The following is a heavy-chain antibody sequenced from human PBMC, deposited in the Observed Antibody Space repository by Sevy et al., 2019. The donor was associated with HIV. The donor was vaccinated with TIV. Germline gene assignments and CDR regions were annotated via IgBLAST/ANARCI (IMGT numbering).Heavy chain of an antibody. Sequence: ASVKVSCKASGGPFRSYAISWVRQAPGQGLEWMGGITPIFGTANYAQKFQGRVSITADESTTTVYLELTSLGSEDTAVDYCSGGGGLGNCGGGSCYSGHYWGQGTLVTVSS. J-gene: IGHJ4*02. V-gene: IGHV1-69*13. CDR3: SGGGGLGNCGGGSCYSGHY. D-gene: IGHD2-15*01. CDR1: GGPFRSYA. CDR2: ITPIFGTA.